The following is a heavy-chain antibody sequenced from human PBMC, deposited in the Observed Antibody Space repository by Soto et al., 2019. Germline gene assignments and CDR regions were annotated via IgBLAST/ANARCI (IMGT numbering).Heavy chain of an antibody. V-gene: IGHV3-23*01. Sequence: GGSLRLSCAASGFTFSSYAMSWVRQAPGKGLEWVSAISGSGGSTYYADSVKGRFTISRDNSKNTLYLQMNSLRAEDTAVYYCAKDPPLYGSGSYSTNWFDPWGQGTLVTVSS. CDR1: GFTFSSYA. D-gene: IGHD3-10*01. CDR3: AKDPPLYGSGSYSTNWFDP. J-gene: IGHJ5*02. CDR2: ISGSGGST.